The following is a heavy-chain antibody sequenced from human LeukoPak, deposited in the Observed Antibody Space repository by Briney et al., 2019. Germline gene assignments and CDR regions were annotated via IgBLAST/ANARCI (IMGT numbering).Heavy chain of an antibody. CDR3: ARSLFYGDYGYYFDY. CDR2: IYYSGST. CDR1: GGSINSYY. V-gene: IGHV4-59*01. D-gene: IGHD4-17*01. J-gene: IGHJ4*02. Sequence: SETLSLTCTVSGGSINSYYWSWIRQPPGKGLEWIGYIYYSGSTNYNPSLKSRVTISVDTSKNQFSLKLSSVTAADTAVYYCARSLFYGDYGYYFDYWGQGTLVTVSS.